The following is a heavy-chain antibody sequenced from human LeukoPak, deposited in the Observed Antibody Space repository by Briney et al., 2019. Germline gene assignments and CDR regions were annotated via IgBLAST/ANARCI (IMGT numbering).Heavy chain of an antibody. CDR2: INPNNGGT. J-gene: IGHJ6*03. CDR1: GYTFTGYY. D-gene: IGHD6-13*01. CDR3: ARLPSRSLNMDV. Sequence: ASVKVSCKASGYTFTGYYIHWVRQAPGQGLEWMGWINPNNGGTNYARGFQGRVTMTRDTSISTAYMELSRLRSDDTAVYYCARLPSRSLNMDVWGKGTTVTISS. V-gene: IGHV1-2*02.